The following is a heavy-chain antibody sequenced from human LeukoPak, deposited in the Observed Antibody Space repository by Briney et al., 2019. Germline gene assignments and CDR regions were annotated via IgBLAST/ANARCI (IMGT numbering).Heavy chain of an antibody. CDR3: THWKTCYGDYAT. D-gene: IGHD4-17*01. CDR1: GLTFIDAW. J-gene: IGHJ5*02. V-gene: IGHV3-15*05. Sequence: SGGSLRLSCAVSGLTFIDAWISWARQAPGKGLEWVGRIKSIINGGTVDYAAPRKGRFFISRDDLENTAYLQMNSLRSDDTAVYYCTHWKTCYGDYATWGQGTLVSVSS. CDR2: IKSIINGGTV.